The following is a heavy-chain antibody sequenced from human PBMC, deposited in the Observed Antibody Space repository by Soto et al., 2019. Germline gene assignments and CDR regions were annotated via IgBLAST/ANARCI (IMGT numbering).Heavy chain of an antibody. CDR2: IYSGGST. Sequence: VEVVETGGALIQPGGSLRLSCAVSGFSVTASHMSWVRQAPGKGLEWVSAIYSGGSTYEADSVKGRFTISRDISKNTLFLQMNSLRVDDTAVYYCARDPLGCDGDCGGFWGQGTLVTVSS. CDR1: GFSVTASH. CDR3: ARDPLGCDGDCGGF. J-gene: IGHJ4*02. V-gene: IGHV3-53*02. D-gene: IGHD2-21*02.